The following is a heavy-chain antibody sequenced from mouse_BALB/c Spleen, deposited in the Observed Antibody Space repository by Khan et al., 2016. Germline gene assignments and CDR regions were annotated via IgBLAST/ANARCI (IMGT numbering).Heavy chain of an antibody. J-gene: IGHJ4*01. CDR1: GYTFTNYW. V-gene: IGHV1-63*02. CDR3: ARGGYYGSSPYYYAMDY. Sequence: QVQLQQSGAELVRPGTSVKISCKASGYTFTNYWLGWVKQRPGHGLEWIGDIYPGGGYTNYNEKFKGKATLTADTSSSTAYMQLSSLTSEDSAVYFYARGGYYGSSPYYYAMDYWGQGTSVTVSS. D-gene: IGHD1-1*01. CDR2: IYPGGGYT.